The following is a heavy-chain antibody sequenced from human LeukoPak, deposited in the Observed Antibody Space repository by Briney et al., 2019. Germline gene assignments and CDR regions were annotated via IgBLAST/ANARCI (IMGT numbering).Heavy chain of an antibody. Sequence: GGSLRLSCAASGFAFSNYWLTWVRQAPGQGLEWVANIKQDGSEKHYVDSVKGRFTISRDNAKNSLYLQMNSLRAGDTAVYYCARDRQIAYWGQGTLVTVSS. V-gene: IGHV3-7*01. CDR2: IKQDGSEK. CDR1: GFAFSNYW. J-gene: IGHJ4*02. CDR3: ARDRQIAY.